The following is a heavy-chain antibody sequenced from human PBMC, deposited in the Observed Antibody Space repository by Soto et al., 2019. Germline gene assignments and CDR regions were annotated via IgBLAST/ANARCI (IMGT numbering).Heavy chain of an antibody. J-gene: IGHJ4*02. V-gene: IGHV1-46*01. CDR2: SNPRGGST. CDR3: ARGDTAVELPYNY. CDR1: GYTFTSYH. D-gene: IGHD2-21*02. Sequence: ASVKVSFKACGYTFTSYHIHWLRQAPGQGLEWMGISNPRGGSTSYAQKFQGRITVTRDTSTSTVYMELSSLRSEDTAVYYCARGDTAVELPYNYWGQGTLVTVSS.